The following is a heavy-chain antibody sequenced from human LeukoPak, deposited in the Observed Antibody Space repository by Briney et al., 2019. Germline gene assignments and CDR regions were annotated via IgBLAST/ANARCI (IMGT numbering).Heavy chain of an antibody. J-gene: IGHJ3*02. CDR2: ISYDGSNK. CDR3: ASVAATDAFDI. Sequence: GGSLRLSCEASGFTFSSYAMHWVRQAPGQGLEWVGVISYDGSNKYYADSVKGRFTISRDNSKSTLYLQMNSLRAEDTAVYYCASVAATDAFDIWGQGTMVTVSS. D-gene: IGHD2-15*01. CDR1: GFTFSSYA. V-gene: IGHV3-30*04.